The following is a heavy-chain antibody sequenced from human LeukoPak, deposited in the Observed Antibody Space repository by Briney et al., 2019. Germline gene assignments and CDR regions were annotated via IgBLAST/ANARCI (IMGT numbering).Heavy chain of an antibody. V-gene: IGHV4-59*01. CDR1: GGSISSYY. CDR3: ARVSSSWYYY. Sequence: SETLSLTCTVSGGSISSYYWSWIRQPPGKVLEWIGYIYSSGSTNYNPSLKSRVTISVDTSKNQFSLKLSSVTAADTAVYYCARVSSSWYYYWGQETLVTVSS. CDR2: IYSSGST. J-gene: IGHJ4*02. D-gene: IGHD6-13*01.